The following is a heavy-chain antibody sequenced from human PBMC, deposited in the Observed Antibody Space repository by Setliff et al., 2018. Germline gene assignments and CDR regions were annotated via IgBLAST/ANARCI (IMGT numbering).Heavy chain of an antibody. CDR1: VGPFSAYS. J-gene: IGHJ3*01. Sequence: PSETLSLTCAVYVGPFSAYSWSWIRQPPGKGLEWIGEINHSGSINYSPSLKSRVTISADTSKNQFSLKLRSVTAADTAVYYCARVRVGATDFAFDVWGQGTMVTVSS. V-gene: IGHV4-34*01. CDR3: ARVRVGATDFAFDV. D-gene: IGHD1-26*01. CDR2: INHSGSI.